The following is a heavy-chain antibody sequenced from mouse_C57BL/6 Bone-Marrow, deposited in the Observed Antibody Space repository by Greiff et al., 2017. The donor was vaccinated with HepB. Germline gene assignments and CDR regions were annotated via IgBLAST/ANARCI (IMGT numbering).Heavy chain of an antibody. D-gene: IGHD1-1*01. J-gene: IGHJ1*03. Sequence: QVQLQQPGAELVKPGASVKLSCKASGYTFTSYWMHWVKQRPGQGLEWIGMIHPNSGSTNYNEKFKSKATLTVDKSSSTAYMQLSSLTSEDSAVYYCARNGYYYGSSHWYFDVWGTGTTVTVSS. CDR1: GYTFTSYW. CDR2: IHPNSGST. V-gene: IGHV1-64*01. CDR3: ARNGYYYGSSHWYFDV.